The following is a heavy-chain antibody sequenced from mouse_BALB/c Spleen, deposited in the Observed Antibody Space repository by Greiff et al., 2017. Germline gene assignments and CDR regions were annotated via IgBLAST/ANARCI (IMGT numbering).Heavy chain of an antibody. Sequence: EVKLVESGPGLVKPSQSLSLTCTVTGYSITSDYAWNWIRQFPGNKLEWMGYISYSGSTSYNPSLKSRISITRDTSKNQFFLQLNSVTTEDTATYYCARSRLRPFFDYWGQGTTLTVSS. D-gene: IGHD2-2*01. V-gene: IGHV3-2*02. CDR2: ISYSGST. CDR3: ARSRLRPFFDY. J-gene: IGHJ2*01. CDR1: GYSITSDYA.